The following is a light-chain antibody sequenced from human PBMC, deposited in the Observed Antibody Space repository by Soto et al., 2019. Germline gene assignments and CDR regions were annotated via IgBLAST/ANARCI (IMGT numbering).Light chain of an antibody. V-gene: IGKV3-20*01. CDR3: QQYGNSPYT. J-gene: IGKJ2*01. CDR1: QSVSSTY. Sequence: EIVLTQSPGTLSLSPGERATLSCRASQSVSSTYLAGYQQKPGQAPRLLIYDASSRATGIPDRFSGSGSGTDFALTISRLEHEELAVYYCQQYGNSPYTFGQGTKLEIK. CDR2: DAS.